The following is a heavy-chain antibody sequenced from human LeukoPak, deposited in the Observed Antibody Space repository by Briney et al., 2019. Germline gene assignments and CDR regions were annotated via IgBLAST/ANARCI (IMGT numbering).Heavy chain of an antibody. V-gene: IGHV3-66*01. CDR2: IYSGGST. CDR3: AREGFTPPLWSYFDL. Sequence: GGSLRLSCAASGFTFSDYYMSWVRQAPGKGLEWVSVIYSGGSTYYADSVKGRFTISRDNSKNTLYLQMNSLRAEDTAVYYCAREGFTPPLWSYFDLWGRGTLVTVSS. CDR1: GFTFSDYY. J-gene: IGHJ2*01. D-gene: IGHD2-15*01.